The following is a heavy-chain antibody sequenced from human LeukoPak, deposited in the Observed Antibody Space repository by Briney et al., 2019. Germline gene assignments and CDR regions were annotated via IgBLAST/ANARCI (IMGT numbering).Heavy chain of an antibody. D-gene: IGHD1-1*01. Sequence: PGGSLRLACAASGFSFSDYGMHWVRQAPGKGLEWLTFTRCDGSNKYYADSVKGRFTISRDNSKNTLYLQMNSLRAEDTAVYYCAKRAVLTTLQSSLANYYYYMDVWGKGTTVTVSS. CDR1: GFSFSDYG. CDR3: AKRAVLTTLQSSLANYYYYMDV. J-gene: IGHJ6*03. V-gene: IGHV3-30*02. CDR2: TRCDGSNK.